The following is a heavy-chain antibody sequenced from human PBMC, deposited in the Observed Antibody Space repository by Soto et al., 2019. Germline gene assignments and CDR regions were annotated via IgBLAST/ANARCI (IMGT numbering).Heavy chain of an antibody. Sequence: QVQLLESGGGVVQPRRSLRLSCAASRFTFSSYGMHWVRQAPGKGLDWVAVISSDGNEEYYADSVRGRFTISRDNSKNTLYLQMNSLKPEDTAVYYCAKHQGTWAAWFDPWGQGTLVIVSS. D-gene: IGHD3-10*01. CDR2: ISSDGNEE. J-gene: IGHJ5*02. CDR3: AKHQGTWAAWFDP. V-gene: IGHV3-30*18. CDR1: RFTFSSYG.